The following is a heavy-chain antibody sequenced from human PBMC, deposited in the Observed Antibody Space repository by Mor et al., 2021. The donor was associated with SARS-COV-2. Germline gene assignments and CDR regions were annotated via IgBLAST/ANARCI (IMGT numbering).Heavy chain of an antibody. D-gene: IGHD5-18*01. CDR3: ARGGYSYASNYYYYGMDV. J-gene: IGHJ6*02. V-gene: IGHV3-30*07. Sequence: GFTISRDNSKNTLYLQMNSLRAEDTAVYYCARGGYSYASNYYYYGMDVWGQGTTVTVSS.